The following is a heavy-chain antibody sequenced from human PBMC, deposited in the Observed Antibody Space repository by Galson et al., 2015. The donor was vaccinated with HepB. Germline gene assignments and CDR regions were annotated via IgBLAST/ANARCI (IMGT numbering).Heavy chain of an antibody. Sequence: SLRLSCAASGFTFNSYGMHWVRQAPGKGLEWVAVIWYDGSNKYYADSVKGRFTISRDNSKNTLYLQMNSLRAEDTAVYYCAKDRRENYYDSSGYKKNYYYYGMDVWGQGTTVTVSS. V-gene: IGHV3-33*06. CDR1: GFTFNSYG. CDR2: IWYDGSNK. CDR3: AKDRRENYYDSSGYKKNYYYYGMDV. D-gene: IGHD3-22*01. J-gene: IGHJ6*02.